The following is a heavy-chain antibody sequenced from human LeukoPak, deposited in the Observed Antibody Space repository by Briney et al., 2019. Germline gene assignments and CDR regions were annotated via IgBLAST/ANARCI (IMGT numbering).Heavy chain of an antibody. D-gene: IGHD5-24*01. CDR3: ARGFNGYNNDVYFYYMDI. CDR1: GASISDHY. CDR2: FYNSGYFYNSGGT. V-gene: IGHV4-59*11. J-gene: IGHJ6*03. Sequence: SETLSLTCTVSGASISDHYWSWIRQSPGKGLEWIGYFYNSGYFYNSGGTNYNPSLKSRVTLSGDTSKNQFSLKLTSVTAADTAVYYCARGFNGYNNDVYFYYMDIWGKGTTVTVSS.